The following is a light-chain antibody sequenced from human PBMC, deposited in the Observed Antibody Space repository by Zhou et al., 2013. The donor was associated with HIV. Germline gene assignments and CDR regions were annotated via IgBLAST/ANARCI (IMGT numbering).Light chain of an antibody. J-gene: IGKJ2*03. CDR1: QDISSY. CDR3: QQLNSSPYS. Sequence: IQLTQSPSSLSASVGDRVTITCRASQDISSYLAWYQQKPGKAPKLLIYAASILQSGVPSRFSGGGSGTDFTLTVSCLQPEDFATYYCQQLNSSPYSFGQGTRLEIK. CDR2: AAS. V-gene: IGKV1-9*01.